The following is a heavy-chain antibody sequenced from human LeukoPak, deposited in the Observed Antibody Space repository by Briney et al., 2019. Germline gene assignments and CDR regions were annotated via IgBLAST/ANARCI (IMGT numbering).Heavy chain of an antibody. CDR2: IYYSGST. CDR1: GGSISSYY. D-gene: IGHD4-11*01. J-gene: IGHJ5*02. Sequence: SETLSLTCTVSGGSISSYYWSWIRQPPVKGLEWIGYIYYSGSTNYNPSLKSRVTISVDTSKNQFSLKLSSVTAADTAVYYCARHGAYSNYGHWFDPWGQGTLVTVSS. CDR3: ARHGAYSNYGHWFDP. V-gene: IGHV4-59*08.